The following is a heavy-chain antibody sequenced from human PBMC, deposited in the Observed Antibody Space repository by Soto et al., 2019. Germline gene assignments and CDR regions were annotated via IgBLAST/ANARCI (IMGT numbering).Heavy chain of an antibody. CDR3: ASWVYPRNY. Sequence: GGSLRLSCVTSGFTFSASWTNWVRQAPGKGLEWVANLNQDGSEIKYVDSVKGRFTISRDNARNSVYLQINSLRTEDTAVYYCASWVYPRNYWGQGTLVTVSS. V-gene: IGHV3-7*01. CDR2: LNQDGSEI. D-gene: IGHD3-16*01. J-gene: IGHJ4*02. CDR1: GFTFSASW.